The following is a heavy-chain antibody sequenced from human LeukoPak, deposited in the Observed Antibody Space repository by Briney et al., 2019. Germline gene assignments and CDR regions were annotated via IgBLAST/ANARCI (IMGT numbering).Heavy chain of an antibody. Sequence: PSETLSLTCTVSGGSISSSSYYWGWIRQPPGKGLEWIGSIYYSGSTYYNPSLKSRVTISVDTSKNQFSLKLSSVTAADTAVYYCARRDYGGTYYFDYWGQGTLVTVSS. D-gene: IGHD4-23*01. CDR3: ARRDYGGTYYFDY. J-gene: IGHJ4*02. V-gene: IGHV4-39*07. CDR1: GGSISSSSYY. CDR2: IYYSGST.